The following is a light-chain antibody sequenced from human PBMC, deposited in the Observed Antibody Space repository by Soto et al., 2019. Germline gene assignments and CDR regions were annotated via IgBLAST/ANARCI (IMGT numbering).Light chain of an antibody. CDR1: QSVSNYY. J-gene: IGKJ1*01. V-gene: IGKV3-20*01. CDR3: QQYGSSPWT. CDR2: DAS. Sequence: EIVLTQSPGTLSLSPGDRATLSCRASQSVSNYYLAWYQQKPGQAPRLLIYDASNRATGIPDRFSGSGSGTDFTLTINRLEPEDFAVFYCQQYGSSPWTFGQGTQGG.